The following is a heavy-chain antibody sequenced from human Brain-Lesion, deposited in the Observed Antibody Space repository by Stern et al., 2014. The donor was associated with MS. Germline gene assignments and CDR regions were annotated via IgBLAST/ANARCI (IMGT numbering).Heavy chain of an antibody. D-gene: IGHD2-2*01. J-gene: IGHJ6*02. V-gene: IGHV4-61*02. CDR2: IFNSGST. Sequence: VQLVESGPGLVKPSQTLSLSCTVSGGSISSGGYYWSWIRQPAGKGLEWIGRIFNSGSTSYTPSLKSRVTISIDPSKTQFSLRLNSMTAADTAVYYCARGRVVPGFQYYATDVWGQGTTVIVSS. CDR1: GGSISSGGYY. CDR3: ARGRVVPGFQYYATDV.